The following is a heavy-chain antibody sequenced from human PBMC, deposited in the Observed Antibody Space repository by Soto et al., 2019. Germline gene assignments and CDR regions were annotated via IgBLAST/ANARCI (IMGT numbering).Heavy chain of an antibody. Sequence: GGSLRLSCEASGFTFRTYGMHWVRQAPGKGLEWVSGLSGSGTMRYYADSVGGRFIISRDNAKNTLFLQMDNLRVEDSAVYYCAKEAEENENVPIPGDNWGQGTPVTVSS. J-gene: IGHJ4*02. V-gene: IGHV3-23*01. CDR3: AKEAEENENVPIPGDN. CDR1: GFTFRTYG. CDR2: LSGSGTMR. D-gene: IGHD1-1*01.